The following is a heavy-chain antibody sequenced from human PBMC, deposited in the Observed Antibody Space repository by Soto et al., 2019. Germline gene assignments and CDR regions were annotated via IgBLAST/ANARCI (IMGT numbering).Heavy chain of an antibody. V-gene: IGHV4-34*01. Sequence: QVQLQQWGAGLLKPSETLSLTCAVYGGSFSGYYWSWIRQPPGKGLEWIGEINHSGSTNYNPSLKRRVTISVDTSKNQFSLKLSSVTAADTAVYYCAIIKAVTAGAFDIWGQGTMVTVSS. J-gene: IGHJ3*02. CDR2: INHSGST. CDR1: GGSFSGYY. CDR3: AIIKAVTAGAFDI. D-gene: IGHD4-17*01.